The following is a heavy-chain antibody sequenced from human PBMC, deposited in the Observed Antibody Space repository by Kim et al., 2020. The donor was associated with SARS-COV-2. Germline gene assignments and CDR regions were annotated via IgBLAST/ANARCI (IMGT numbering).Heavy chain of an antibody. V-gene: IGHV1-69*01. J-gene: IGHJ4*02. D-gene: IGHD3-3*01. CDR3: ARDNRPPIFGVET. Sequence: YAQKFQGRVTITADESTSTAYMELSSLRSEDTAVYYCARDNRPPIFGVETWGQGTLVTVSS.